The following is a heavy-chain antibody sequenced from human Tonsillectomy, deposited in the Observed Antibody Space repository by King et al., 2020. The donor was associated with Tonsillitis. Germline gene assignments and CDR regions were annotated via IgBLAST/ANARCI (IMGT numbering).Heavy chain of an antibody. CDR2: ISSSGTYI. CDR3: ARESGRGVLVVGASID. V-gene: IGHV3-21*04. Sequence: EVQLVESGGGLVKPGGSLRLSCAASGFTFSSSAMNWVRQAPGKGLEWVSSISSSGTYIYYADSVKGRFTVSRDDAKNSLFLQMNSLRDEDTAVYYCARESGRGVLVVGASIDWGQGTLVTVSS. J-gene: IGHJ4*02. D-gene: IGHD2-15*01. CDR1: GFTFSSSA.